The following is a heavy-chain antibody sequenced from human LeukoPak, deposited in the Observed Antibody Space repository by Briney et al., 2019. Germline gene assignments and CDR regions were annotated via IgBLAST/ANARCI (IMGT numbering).Heavy chain of an antibody. CDR3: AKESTKGRYRSSTSCSRGAFDI. CDR2: IRYDGSNK. J-gene: IGHJ3*02. V-gene: IGHV3-30*02. CDR1: GFTFSSYG. Sequence: PGGSLRLSXAASGFTFSSYGMHWVSQAPGKGLEWVAFIRYDGSNKYYADSVKGRFTISRDNSKNTLYLQMNSLRAEDTAVYYCAKESTKGRYRSSTSCSRGAFDIWGQGTMVAVSS. D-gene: IGHD2-2*01.